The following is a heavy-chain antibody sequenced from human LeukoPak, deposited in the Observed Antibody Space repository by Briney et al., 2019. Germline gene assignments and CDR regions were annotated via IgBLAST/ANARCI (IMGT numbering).Heavy chain of an antibody. D-gene: IGHD6-19*01. CDR2: IYYSGST. V-gene: IGHV4-39*01. J-gene: IGHJ4*02. Sequence: PSETLSLTCTVSGGSISSSSYYWGWIRQPPGKGLEWIGSIYYSGSTYYNPSLKSRVTISVDTSKNQFSLKLSSVTAADTAVYYCAGYSSGWYVALYWGQGTLATVSS. CDR3: AGYSSGWYVALY. CDR1: GGSISSSSYY.